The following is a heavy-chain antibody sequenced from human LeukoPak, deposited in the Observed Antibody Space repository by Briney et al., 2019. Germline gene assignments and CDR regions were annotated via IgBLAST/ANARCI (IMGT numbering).Heavy chain of an antibody. CDR2: ITAYNGNT. D-gene: IGHD3-9*01. Sequence: ASVKVSCKTSGYTFITYSSSWVRQAPGQGLEWMGLITAYNGNTKYDEKLQDRVTMTTDTSTSTAYMELRILRSDDTAVYYCARVNYDILTSYYNPHAFDIWGQGTMVTVSS. V-gene: IGHV1-18*01. CDR3: ARVNYDILTSYYNPHAFDI. J-gene: IGHJ3*02. CDR1: GYTFITYS.